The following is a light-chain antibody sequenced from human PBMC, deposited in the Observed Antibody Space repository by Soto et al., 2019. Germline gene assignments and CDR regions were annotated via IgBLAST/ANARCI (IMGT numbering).Light chain of an antibody. V-gene: IGKV3-11*01. J-gene: IGKJ3*01. CDR1: QSVSSY. CDR3: QQWSRWPRET. CDR2: EAS. Sequence: EVVLTQSPVTLSLSPGERATLSCRASQSVSSYLAWYQQKPGQAPRLVIYEASKRATGIPARFSGSGSGTDFTLTITNLEPEDFAVYFCQQWSRWPRETFGPGTTVDIK.